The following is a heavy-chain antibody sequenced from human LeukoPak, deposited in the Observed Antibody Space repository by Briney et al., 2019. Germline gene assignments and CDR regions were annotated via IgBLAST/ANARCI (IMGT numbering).Heavy chain of an antibody. CDR3: ARRYCSSTSCYAYFDY. V-gene: IGHV5-51*01. Sequence: GEALQISTKGSAYGFTSCWIGWVRRMPGKNMEWMGIIYPGDSDTRYSPSFQGQVTISADKSISTAYLQWSSLKASDTAMYYCARRYCSSTSCYAYFDYWGQGTLVTVSS. J-gene: IGHJ4*02. CDR1: AYGFTSCW. CDR2: IYPGDSDT. D-gene: IGHD2-2*01.